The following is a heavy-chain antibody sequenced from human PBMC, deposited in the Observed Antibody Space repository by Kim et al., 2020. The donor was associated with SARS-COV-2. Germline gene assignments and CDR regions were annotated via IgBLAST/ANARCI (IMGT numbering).Heavy chain of an antibody. CDR1: GASISSTTSY. V-gene: IGHV4-39*01. Sequence: SETLSLTCTVSGASISSTTSYWTWIRQPPGRGLEWIACIYYSGTTYSNSSLKSRVTISLDTSKNQFSLKLTSVTAADTALYYCAGLLNCTRGVCYSHIDYWGRGTLVAVSS. CDR3: AGLLNCTRGVCYSHIDY. J-gene: IGHJ4*02. D-gene: IGHD2-8*02. CDR2: IYYSGTT.